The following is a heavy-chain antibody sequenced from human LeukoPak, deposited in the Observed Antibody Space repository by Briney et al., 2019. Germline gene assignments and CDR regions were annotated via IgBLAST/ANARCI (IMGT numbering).Heavy chain of an antibody. CDR3: ATLSAGSPDGAFDI. CDR2: ISSSSRTI. CDR1: GFTFSSYR. J-gene: IGHJ3*02. Sequence: GGSLRLSCVVSGFTFSSYRMNWVRQAPGKGLEWVSYISSSSRTIYYADSVKGRFTISRDNAKNSLYLQMNSLRAEDTAVYYCATLSAGSPDGAFDIWGQGTMVTVSS. V-gene: IGHV3-48*01. D-gene: IGHD3-10*01.